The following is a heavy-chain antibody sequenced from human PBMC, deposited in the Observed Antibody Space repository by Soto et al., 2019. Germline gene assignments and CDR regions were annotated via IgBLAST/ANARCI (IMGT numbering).Heavy chain of an antibody. J-gene: IGHJ4*02. CDR2: ISGSGGST. CDR3: AKRPHYYGSGSYGFDY. D-gene: IGHD3-10*01. CDR1: GFTFSSYA. V-gene: IGHV3-23*01. Sequence: EVQLLESGGGLVQPGGSLRLSCAASGFTFSSYAMSWVRQAPGKGLEWVSAISGSGGSTYYADSVKGRFTISRDNSKNTLYLQMNSLRAEDTAVYYCAKRPHYYGSGSYGFDYWGQGTLVTVSS.